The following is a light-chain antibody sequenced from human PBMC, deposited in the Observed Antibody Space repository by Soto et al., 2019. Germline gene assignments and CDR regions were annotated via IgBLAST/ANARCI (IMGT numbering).Light chain of an antibody. CDR1: SSNIKINT. Sequence: QSVLTQPPSASGTPGQRVTISCSGSSSNIKINTVNWYQQLPGTAPKLLIYLNNQRPSGVPDRFSGSKSGTSASLAISGLQSEDEADYYCAACDDSLNAVVFGGGTKLTVL. J-gene: IGLJ2*01. CDR3: AACDDSLNAVV. CDR2: LNN. V-gene: IGLV1-44*01.